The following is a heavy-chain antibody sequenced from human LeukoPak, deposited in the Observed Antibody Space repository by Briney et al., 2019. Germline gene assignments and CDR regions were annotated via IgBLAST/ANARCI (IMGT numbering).Heavy chain of an antibody. CDR3: VRGQDGIDNWFDP. Sequence: GGSLRLSCRASGFIFINYGVNWVRRAPGKGLEWISYIRGNSETIHYADSVKGRFTIYRDNDKNSLSLQMTSLRAEDTAVYYCVRGQDGIDNWFDPWGQGTLVTVSS. D-gene: IGHD5-24*01. V-gene: IGHV3-48*01. J-gene: IGHJ5*02. CDR2: IRGNSETI. CDR1: GFIFINYG.